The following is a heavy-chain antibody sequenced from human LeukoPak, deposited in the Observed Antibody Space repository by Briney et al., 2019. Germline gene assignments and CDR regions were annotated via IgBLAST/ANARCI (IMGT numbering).Heavy chain of an antibody. CDR3: AKDDREGYSYGHNFED. D-gene: IGHD5-18*01. CDR1: GFTFNRYC. CDR2: ISGSGNSI. Sequence: GGSLRLSCAASGFTFNRYCMSWVRQAPGKGLEWVSAISGSGNSIYYADSVKGRFTVSRDNPENTLYLQMNSLRAEDTAVYYCAKDDREGYSYGHNFEDWGQGTLVTVSS. J-gene: IGHJ4*02. V-gene: IGHV3-23*01.